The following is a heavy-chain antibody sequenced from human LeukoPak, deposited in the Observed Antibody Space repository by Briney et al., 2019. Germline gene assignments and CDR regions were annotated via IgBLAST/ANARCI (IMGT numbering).Heavy chain of an antibody. CDR2: INPNSGGT. CDR3: AREGGRYCSSTSCYSY. D-gene: IGHD2-2*01. J-gene: IGHJ4*02. CDR1: GGTFSSYA. Sequence: ASVKVSCKASGGTFSSYAISWVRQAPGQGLEWMGRINPNSGGTNYAQKFQGRVTMTRDTSISTAYMELSRLRSDDTAVYYCAREGGRYCSSTSCYSYWGQGTLVTVSS. V-gene: IGHV1-2*06.